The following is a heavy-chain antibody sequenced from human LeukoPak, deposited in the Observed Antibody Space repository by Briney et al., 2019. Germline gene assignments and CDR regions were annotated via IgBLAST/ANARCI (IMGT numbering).Heavy chain of an antibody. CDR1: GYTFTSYG. J-gene: IGHJ4*02. D-gene: IGHD2-15*01. CDR3: AREALRGVVVALHAD. V-gene: IGHV1-18*01. Sequence: ASVKVSCKASGYTFTSYGISWVRQAPGQGLEWMGWISAYNGNTNYAQKLQGRVTMTTDTSTSTAYMELRSLRSDDTAVYYCAREALRGVVVALHADWGQGTLVTVSS. CDR2: ISAYNGNT.